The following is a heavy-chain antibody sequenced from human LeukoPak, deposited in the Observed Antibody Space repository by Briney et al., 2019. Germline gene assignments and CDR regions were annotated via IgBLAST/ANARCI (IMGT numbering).Heavy chain of an antibody. V-gene: IGHV3-11*01. CDR1: GFTFSDYY. J-gene: IGHJ3*02. D-gene: IGHD5-18*01. Sequence: GGSLRLSCAASGFTFSDYYMSWIRQAPVKVLEWVSYISSSGSTIYYADSVKGRFTISRDNAKNSLYLQMNSLRAEDTAVYYCASGSAYSYDLNAFDIWGQGTMVTVSS. CDR3: ASGSAYSYDLNAFDI. CDR2: ISSSGSTI.